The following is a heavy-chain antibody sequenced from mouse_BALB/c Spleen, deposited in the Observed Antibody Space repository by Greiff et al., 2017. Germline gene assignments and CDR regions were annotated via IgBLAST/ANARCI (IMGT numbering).Heavy chain of an antibody. D-gene: IGHD1-1*01. CDR1: GYTFTSYW. V-gene: IGHV1-87*01. Sequence: VKLQESGAELARPGASVKLSCKASGYTFTSYWMQWVKQRPGQGLEWIGAIYPGDGDTRYTQKFKGKATLTADKSSSTAYMQLSSLASEDSAVYYCALITTEGYWGQGTTLTVSS. CDR2: IYPGDGDT. CDR3: ALITTEGY. J-gene: IGHJ2*01.